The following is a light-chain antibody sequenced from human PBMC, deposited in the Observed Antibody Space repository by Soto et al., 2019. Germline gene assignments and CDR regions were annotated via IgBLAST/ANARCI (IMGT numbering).Light chain of an antibody. J-gene: IGLJ3*02. Sequence: QSALTQPASVPGSPGQSITISCTGTSSDVGSYNLVSWYQQHPGKAPKLIIYKVSERPSGVSYRFSGSKSASTASLTISGLQAEDEADYYCCSYAGSSTNWVFGGGTKLTVL. CDR3: CSYAGSSTNWV. CDR1: SSDVGSYNL. V-gene: IGLV2-23*02. CDR2: KVS.